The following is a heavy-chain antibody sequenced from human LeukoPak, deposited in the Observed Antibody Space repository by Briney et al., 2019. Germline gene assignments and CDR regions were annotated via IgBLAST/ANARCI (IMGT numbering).Heavy chain of an antibody. CDR2: MNPNSGNT. CDR1: GYTFTSYD. CDR3: AREMGSSWYDYYYYYGMDV. D-gene: IGHD6-13*01. Sequence: PGASVKVSRKASGYTFTSYDINWVRQATGQGLEWMGWMNPNSGNTGYAQKFQGRVTMTRNTSISTAYMELSSLRSEDTAVYYCAREMGSSWYDYYYYYGMDVWGQGTTVTVSS. J-gene: IGHJ6*02. V-gene: IGHV1-8*01.